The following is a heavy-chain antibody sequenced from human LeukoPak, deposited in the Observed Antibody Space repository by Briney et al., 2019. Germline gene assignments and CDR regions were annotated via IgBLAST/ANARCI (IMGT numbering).Heavy chain of an antibody. CDR2: IIPIFGTA. J-gene: IGHJ5*02. V-gene: IGHV1-69*06. Sequence: ASVKVSCKASGGTFSSYAISWVRQAPGQGLEWMGGIIPIFGTANYAQKFQGRVTITADKSTSTAYMELSSLRSEDTAVYYCARDLWMVRGVIISPDNWFDPWGQGTLVTVSS. CDR1: GGTFSSYA. D-gene: IGHD3-10*01. CDR3: ARDLWMVRGVIISPDNWFDP.